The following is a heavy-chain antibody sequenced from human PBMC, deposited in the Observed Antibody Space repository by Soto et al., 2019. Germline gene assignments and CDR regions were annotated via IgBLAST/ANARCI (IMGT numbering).Heavy chain of an antibody. Sequence: GGSLRLSCTASGFTFGDYAMSWVRQAPGKGLEWVGFIRSKAYGGTTEYAASVKGRFTISRDDSKSIAYLQMNSLKTEDTAVYYCTSFLGGGLGYWGQGTLVTVSS. D-gene: IGHD2-15*01. CDR2: IRSKAYGGTT. V-gene: IGHV3-49*04. CDR3: TSFLGGGLGY. J-gene: IGHJ4*02. CDR1: GFTFGDYA.